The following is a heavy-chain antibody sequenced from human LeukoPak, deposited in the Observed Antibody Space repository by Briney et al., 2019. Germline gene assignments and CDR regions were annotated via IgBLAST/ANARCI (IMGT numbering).Heavy chain of an antibody. J-gene: IGHJ4*02. V-gene: IGHV4-59*08. CDR1: GGSISRYY. CDR2: IYYSGST. CDR3: ARRGSSGDGYYDY. Sequence: SETLSLTCTVSGGSISRYYWSWIRQPPGKGLEWIGYIYYSGSTDYNPPLKSRVTISVDTSKNQFSLKLSSVTAADTAVYYCARRGSSGDGYYDYWGQGTLVTVSS. D-gene: IGHD5-24*01.